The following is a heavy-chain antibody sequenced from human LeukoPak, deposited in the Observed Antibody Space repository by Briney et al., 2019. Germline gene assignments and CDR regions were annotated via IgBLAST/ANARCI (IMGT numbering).Heavy chain of an antibody. Sequence: ASVKVSCKASGYTFTGYYMHWVRQAPGQGLEWMGWINPNSGGTNYAQKFQGRVTMTRDTSISTAYMELSRLRSDDTAVYYCARAPFCSSTSCSWFDPWGQGTLVTVSS. V-gene: IGHV1-2*02. CDR1: GYTFTGYY. D-gene: IGHD2-2*01. CDR2: INPNSGGT. CDR3: ARAPFCSSTSCSWFDP. J-gene: IGHJ5*02.